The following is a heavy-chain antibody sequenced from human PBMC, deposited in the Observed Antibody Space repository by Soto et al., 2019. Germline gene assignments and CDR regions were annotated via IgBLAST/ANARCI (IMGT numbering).Heavy chain of an antibody. CDR2: IKTKPDDGTI. D-gene: IGHD1-1*01. J-gene: IGHJ4*02. V-gene: IGHV3-15*01. CDR1: RLIFSDVW. Sequence: GRSLRLSCAAPRLIFSDVWMTWVRQAPGKGLEWVGRIKTKPDDGTIDYAAPVRGRFTISRDDSKNTLYLQMTSLTPDDTGVYYCTTSNLGVDFWGPGTLVTVSS. CDR3: TTSNLGVDF.